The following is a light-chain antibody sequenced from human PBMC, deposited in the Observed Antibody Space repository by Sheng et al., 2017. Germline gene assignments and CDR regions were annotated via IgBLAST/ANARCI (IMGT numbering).Light chain of an antibody. J-gene: IGKJ3*01. V-gene: IGKV1-33*01. CDR1: QDISNY. Sequence: DIQMTQSPSSLSAFVGDRVTITCQASQDISNYLNWYQQKPGKAPKLLIYDASNLEPGVPSRFSGSGSGTDFTFTISSLQPEDIATYYCQQYDNLPLFTFGPGTKVDIK. CDR2: DAS. CDR3: QQYDNLPLFT.